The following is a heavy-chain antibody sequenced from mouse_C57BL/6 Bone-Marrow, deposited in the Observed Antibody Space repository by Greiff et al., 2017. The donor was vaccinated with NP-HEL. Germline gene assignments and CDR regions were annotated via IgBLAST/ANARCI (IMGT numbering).Heavy chain of an antibody. CDR1: GYAFSSYW. Sequence: QVQLKESGAELVKPGASVKISCKASGYAFSSYWMNWVKQRPGKGLEWIGQIYPGDGDTNYNGKFKGKATLTADKSSSTAYMQLSSLTSEDSAVYFCARAGGSSQYYFDYWGQGTTLTVTS. J-gene: IGHJ2*01. CDR2: IYPGDGDT. D-gene: IGHD1-1*01. CDR3: ARAGGSSQYYFDY. V-gene: IGHV1-80*01.